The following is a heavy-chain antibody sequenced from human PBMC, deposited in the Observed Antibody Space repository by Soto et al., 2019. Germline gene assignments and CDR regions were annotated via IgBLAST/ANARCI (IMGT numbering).Heavy chain of an antibody. V-gene: IGHV3-21*06. Sequence: GSLRLSCAASGFTFTRYSMNWVRQAPGKGLEWVSSISSTTNYIYYGDSMKGRFTISRDNAKNSLYLEMNSLRAEDTAVYYCARESEDLTSNFDYWGQGTLVTAPQ. CDR2: ISSTTNYI. CDR1: GFTFTRYS. J-gene: IGHJ4*02. CDR3: ARESEDLTSNFDY.